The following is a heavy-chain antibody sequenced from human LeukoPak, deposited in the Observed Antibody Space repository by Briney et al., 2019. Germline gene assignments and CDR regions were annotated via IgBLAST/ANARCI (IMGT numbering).Heavy chain of an antibody. CDR2: IYTSGST. Sequence: SETLSLTCTVSGGSISGYYWSWIRQPAGEGLEWIGHIYTSGSTDYNPSLKSRVTMSVDTSKKQSSLRLSSVTAADTAVYFCARGRGYTYYQWGQGTLVIASS. D-gene: IGHD5-18*01. J-gene: IGHJ4*02. CDR1: GGSISGYY. CDR3: ARGRGYTYYQ. V-gene: IGHV4-4*07.